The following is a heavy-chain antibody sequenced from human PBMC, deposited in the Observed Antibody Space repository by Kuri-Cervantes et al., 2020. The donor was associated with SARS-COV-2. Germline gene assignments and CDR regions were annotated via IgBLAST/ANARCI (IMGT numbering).Heavy chain of an antibody. Sequence: GESLKISCNGSAYSFTSYWISWVRQMPGKGLEWMGRIGPSDSYTNYSPPFQGHVTISADKSISTAYLQWSSLKASDTAMYYCARRRADGYYYGMEVWGQGTTVTASS. V-gene: IGHV5-10-1*01. CDR2: IGPSDSYT. J-gene: IGHJ6*02. CDR1: AYSFTSYW. D-gene: IGHD6-13*01. CDR3: ARRRADGYYYGMEV.